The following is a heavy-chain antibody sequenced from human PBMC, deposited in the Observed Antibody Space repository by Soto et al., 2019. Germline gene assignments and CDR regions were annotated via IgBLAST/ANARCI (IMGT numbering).Heavy chain of an antibody. CDR3: AKDKSGTTAFDI. CDR1: GFTFSTYA. V-gene: IGHV3-23*01. D-gene: IGHD1-1*01. J-gene: IGHJ3*02. Sequence: EVQLLESGGGLVQPGGSLRLSCADSGFTFSTYALSWVRQAPGKGLEWVSAINERGGSTYYADSVKGRFTISRDNSKNTLYLQMNSLRAEDTALHYCAKDKSGTTAFDIWGQGTMVTVSS. CDR2: INERGGST.